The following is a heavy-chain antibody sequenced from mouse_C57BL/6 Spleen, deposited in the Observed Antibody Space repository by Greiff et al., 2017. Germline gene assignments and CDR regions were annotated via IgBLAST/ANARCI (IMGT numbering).Heavy chain of an antibody. Sequence: VQLQQPGAELVRPGSSVKLSCKASGYTFTSYWMHWVKQRPIQGLEWIGNIDPSDSETHYNQKFKDKATLTVDKSSSTAYMQLSSLTSEDSAVYYCAGSYYYGSSGDWYFDVWGTGTTVTVSS. CDR3: AGSYYYGSSGDWYFDV. D-gene: IGHD1-1*01. J-gene: IGHJ1*03. V-gene: IGHV1-52*01. CDR2: IDPSDSET. CDR1: GYTFTSYW.